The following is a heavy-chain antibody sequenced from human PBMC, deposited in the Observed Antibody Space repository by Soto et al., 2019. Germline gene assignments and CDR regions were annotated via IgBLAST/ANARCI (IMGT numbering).Heavy chain of an antibody. CDR3: ARSIVGATKPLDY. J-gene: IGHJ4*02. Sequence: QVQLVQSGAEEKKPGASVKVSCKASGYNFTSYAMHWVRQAPGQRLEWMGWINAGNGNTKYSQKFQGRVTITRDTSASTAYMELSSLRSEDTAVYYCARSIVGATKPLDYWGQGTLVTVSS. V-gene: IGHV1-3*05. D-gene: IGHD1-26*01. CDR2: INAGNGNT. CDR1: GYNFTSYA.